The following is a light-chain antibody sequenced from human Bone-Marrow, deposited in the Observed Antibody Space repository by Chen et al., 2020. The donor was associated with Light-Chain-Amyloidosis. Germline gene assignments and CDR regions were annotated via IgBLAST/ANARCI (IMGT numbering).Light chain of an antibody. V-gene: IGLV2-23*02. CDR2: GVT. CDR3: CSYAGSNTFL. Sequence: QSALTQPASVSGSPGQSITISCTGTSSDIGTYSLVSWYQHHPGKAPKLMIYGVTKRPSGVSARFSGSRSGNTASLTISGLQAEDEADYYCCSYAGSNTFLFGGGTILTVL. CDR1: SSDIGTYSL. J-gene: IGLJ2*01.